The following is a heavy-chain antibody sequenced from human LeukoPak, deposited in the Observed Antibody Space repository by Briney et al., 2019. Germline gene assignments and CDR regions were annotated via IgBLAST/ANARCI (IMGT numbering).Heavy chain of an antibody. CDR2: IRASGENT. CDR3: AKEAGASYGSGSYSFDY. V-gene: IGHV3-23*01. J-gene: IGHJ4*02. D-gene: IGHD3-10*01. Sequence: PGGPLRLSCAASGFTFSNFAMSWVRQAPGRGLEWVSAIRASGENTFYVDSVKGRFAISRDNSKNTLYLQMNSLRAEDTAIYYCAKEAGASYGSGSYSFDYWGQGTLVTVSS. CDR1: GFTFSNFA.